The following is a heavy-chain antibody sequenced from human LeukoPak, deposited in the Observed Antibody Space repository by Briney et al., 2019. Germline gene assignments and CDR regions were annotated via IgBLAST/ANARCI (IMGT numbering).Heavy chain of an antibody. Sequence: TGGSLRLSCAASGFTFSSYSMNWVRQAPGKGLEWVSSISSSSSYIYYADSVKGRFTISRDNAKNSLYLQMNSLRAGDTAVYYCATDYGGNSGDYWGQGTLVTVSS. CDR3: ATDYGGNSGDY. CDR2: ISSSSSYI. V-gene: IGHV3-21*01. J-gene: IGHJ4*02. CDR1: GFTFSSYS. D-gene: IGHD4-23*01.